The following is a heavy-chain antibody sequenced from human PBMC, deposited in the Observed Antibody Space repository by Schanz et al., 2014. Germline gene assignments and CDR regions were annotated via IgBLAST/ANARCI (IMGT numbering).Heavy chain of an antibody. Sequence: QVQLVQSGPEVKKPGASVKVSCKASGYTFTDYYIHWVRQAPGQGPEWMGRINPNGGSTRYTEKFEGRVTITTDSSITTVYMELTSLKSDDVAVYYCARTGGSGDYYKRPFDYWGQGTLVTVSS. CDR2: INPNGGST. V-gene: IGHV1-2*06. J-gene: IGHJ4*02. D-gene: IGHD3-10*01. CDR1: GYTFTDYY. CDR3: ARTGGSGDYYKRPFDY.